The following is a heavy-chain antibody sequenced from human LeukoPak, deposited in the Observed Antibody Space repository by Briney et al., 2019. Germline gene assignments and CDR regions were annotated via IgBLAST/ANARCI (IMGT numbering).Heavy chain of an antibody. CDR3: TTDKYYYDSSGYYFILDY. CDR2: IKSKTDGGTT. V-gene: IGHV3-15*01. Sequence: GGSLRLSCAASGFTFSNAWMSWVRQAPGKGLEWVGRIKSKTDGGTTDYAAPVKGRFTISRDDSKNTLYLQMNSLKTEDTAVYYCTTDKYYYDSSGYYFILDYWGQGTLVTVSS. D-gene: IGHD3-22*01. CDR1: GFTFSNAW. J-gene: IGHJ4*02.